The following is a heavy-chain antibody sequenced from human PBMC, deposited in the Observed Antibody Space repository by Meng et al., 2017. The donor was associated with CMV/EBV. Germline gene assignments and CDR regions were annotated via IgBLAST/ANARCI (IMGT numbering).Heavy chain of an antibody. Sequence: GEYLKIYCAASGGTFRRYERNWVRQAPGKGLEWVSYISSSGRTIYYADSVKGRFTISRDNAKNSLYLQMNILRAEDTAVYYCARGSGAKDIVVVPAAIPGLYYYYGIDVWGHGPTVTVSS. J-gene: IGHJ6*02. CDR1: GGTFRRYE. CDR3: ARGSGAKDIVVVPAAIPGLYYYYGIDV. CDR2: ISSSGRTI. D-gene: IGHD2-2*02. V-gene: IGHV3-48*03.